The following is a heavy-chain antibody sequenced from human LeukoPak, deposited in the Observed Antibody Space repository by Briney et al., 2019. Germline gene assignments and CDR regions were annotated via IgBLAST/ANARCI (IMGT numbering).Heavy chain of an antibody. V-gene: IGHV4-59*08. D-gene: IGHD3-22*01. CDR2: VYYSGTT. CDR1: GGSISSYY. Sequence: PSETLSLTCTVSGGSISSYYWNWIRQPPGKGLEWIGSVYYSGTTNYNPSLNSRVTISVDTSKNQFSLKLSSVTATDTAVYYCARRPSGWAFDIWGRGTMVTVSS. CDR3: ARRPSGWAFDI. J-gene: IGHJ3*02.